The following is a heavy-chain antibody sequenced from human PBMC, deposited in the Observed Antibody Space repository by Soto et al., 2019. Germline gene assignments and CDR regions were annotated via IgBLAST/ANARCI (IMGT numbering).Heavy chain of an antibody. V-gene: IGHV3-21*01. D-gene: IGHD2-2*01. CDR2: ISSSSSYI. CDR3: ARDYCSSTSCYL. J-gene: IGHJ4*02. CDR1: GFTFSSYS. Sequence: GGSLRLSCAASGFTFSSYSMNWVRQAPGKGLEWVSSISSSSSYIYYADSVKGRFTISRDNAKNSLYLQMNSLRAEDTAVYYCARDYCSSTSCYLWGQGTLVTVLL.